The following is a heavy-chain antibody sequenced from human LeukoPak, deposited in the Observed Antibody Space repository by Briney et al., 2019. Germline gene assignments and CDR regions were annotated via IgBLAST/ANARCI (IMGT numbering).Heavy chain of an antibody. CDR2: IIPIFGTA. J-gene: IGHJ3*02. CDR1: GYTFTSYG. D-gene: IGHD5-12*01. Sequence: SVKVSCKASGYTFTSYGISWVRQAPGQGLEWMGGIIPIFGTANYAQKFQGRVTITADESTSTAYMELSSLRSEDTAVYYCAREEGGYIGKDAFDIWGQGTMVTVSS. V-gene: IGHV1-69*13. CDR3: AREEGGYIGKDAFDI.